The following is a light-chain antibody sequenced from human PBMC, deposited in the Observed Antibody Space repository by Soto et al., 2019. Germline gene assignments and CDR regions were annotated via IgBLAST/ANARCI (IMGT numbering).Light chain of an antibody. Sequence: LTHPASVSGSPGQSITISCTGTSSDVGTYNYVSWYQHHPGKAPKLIIYEVSNRPSGVSNRFSGSKSGSTASLTISGLQAEEEADYHCTSYTRDTALVFGTGTKVTVL. CDR2: EVS. CDR3: TSYTRDTALV. CDR1: SSDVGTYNY. V-gene: IGLV2-14*01. J-gene: IGLJ1*01.